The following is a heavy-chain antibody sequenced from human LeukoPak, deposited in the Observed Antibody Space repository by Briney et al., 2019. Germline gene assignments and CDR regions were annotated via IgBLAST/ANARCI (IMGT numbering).Heavy chain of an antibody. J-gene: IGHJ4*02. D-gene: IGHD4-17*01. V-gene: IGHV3-48*03. Sequence: GGSLRLSCAASGFTFSSYEMNWVRQAPGKGLEWVSYISSSGSTLYYADSVKGRFTISRDNAKNSLYLQMNSLRAEDTAVYYCARGGDYGDYFDYWGQGTLVTVSS. CDR1: GFTFSSYE. CDR3: ARGGDYGDYFDY. CDR2: ISSSGSTL.